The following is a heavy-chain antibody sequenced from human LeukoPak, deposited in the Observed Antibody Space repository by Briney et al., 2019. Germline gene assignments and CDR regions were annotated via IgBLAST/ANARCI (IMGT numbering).Heavy chain of an antibody. J-gene: IGHJ6*02. D-gene: IGHD6-19*01. Sequence: GVLRLSCAASGFTFSSYAMSWFRQAPGKGLEWVGFIRSKAYGGTTEYAASVKGRFTISRDDSKSIAYLQMNSLKTEDTAVYYCTRDSGSSGWYDNYYYGMDVWGQGTTVTVSS. V-gene: IGHV3-49*03. CDR2: IRSKAYGGTT. CDR3: TRDSGSSGWYDNYYYGMDV. CDR1: GFTFSSYA.